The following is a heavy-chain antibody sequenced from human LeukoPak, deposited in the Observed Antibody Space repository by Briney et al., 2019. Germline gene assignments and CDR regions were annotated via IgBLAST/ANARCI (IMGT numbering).Heavy chain of an antibody. J-gene: IGHJ4*02. V-gene: IGHV4-59*01. D-gene: IGHD3-22*01. CDR3: ARDLGRYYDSSGYLDY. CDR1: GGSISSYY. Sequence: PSETLSLTCTVSGGSISSYYWSWIRQPPGKGLEWIGYIYYSGSTNYNPSLKSRVTISVDTSKNQFSLKLSSVTAADTAVYYCARDLGRYYDSSGYLDYWGQGTLVTVSS. CDR2: IYYSGST.